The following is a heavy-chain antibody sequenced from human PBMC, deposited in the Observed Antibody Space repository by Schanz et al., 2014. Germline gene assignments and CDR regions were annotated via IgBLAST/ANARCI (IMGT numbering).Heavy chain of an antibody. D-gene: IGHD1-26*01. CDR1: EFNFSSHW. CDR2: IRQDVRAK. CDR3: ARGLIVGDGQHFYFSYGLDV. J-gene: IGHJ6*02. V-gene: IGHV3-7*01. Sequence: DVQLVESGGTLVRPGGSLRLSCAASEFNFSSHWVTWVRQAPGRGLEWVANIRQDVRAKYYVDSVKGRFTISRDNIASSLFLQMNSLRAEDSAVYYCARGLIVGDGQHFYFSYGLDVWGQGTTVTVSS.